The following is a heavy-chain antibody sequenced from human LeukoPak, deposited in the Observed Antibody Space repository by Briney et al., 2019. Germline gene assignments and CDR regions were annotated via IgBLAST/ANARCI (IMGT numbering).Heavy chain of an antibody. V-gene: IGHV4-34*01. CDR3: ARGEDYAPFDP. CDR1: GGSFSGYY. J-gene: IGHJ5*02. D-gene: IGHD3-16*01. CDR2: INHSGST. Sequence: SETLSLTCAVYGGSFSGYYWSWIRQPPGKGLEWIGEINHSGSTNYNPSLKSRVTISVDTSKNQFSLKLSSVTAADTAVYYCARGEDYAPFDPWGQGTLVTVSS.